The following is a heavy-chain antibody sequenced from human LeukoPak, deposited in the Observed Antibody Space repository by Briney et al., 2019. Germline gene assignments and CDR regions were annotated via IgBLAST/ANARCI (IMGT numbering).Heavy chain of an antibody. CDR2: ISSSAITI. D-gene: IGHD4-17*01. V-gene: IGHV3-48*04. J-gene: IGHJ4*02. Sequence: GGSLRLSCAASGFTFSSYSMNWVRQAPGKGLEWASYISSSAITIYYADSVKGRFTISRDNAKNSLDLQMNSLRAEDTAVYYCARVARYGDYIGGSDYWGQGALVTVSS. CDR1: GFTFSSYS. CDR3: ARVARYGDYIGGSDY.